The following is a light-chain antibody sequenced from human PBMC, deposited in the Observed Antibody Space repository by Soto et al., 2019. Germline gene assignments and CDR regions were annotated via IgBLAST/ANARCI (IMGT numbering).Light chain of an antibody. J-gene: IGLJ2*01. V-gene: IGLV2-11*01. Sequence: QSVLTQPRSVSGSPGQSVTISCTGTSSDVGGYKYVSWYQQHPGKVPKLMMFDVSERPSGVPDRFSGSKSGNTASLSISGLQAEDEADYYCCAYAGSYTVLFGGGTKLTAL. CDR3: CAYAGSYTVL. CDR2: DVS. CDR1: SSDVGGYKY.